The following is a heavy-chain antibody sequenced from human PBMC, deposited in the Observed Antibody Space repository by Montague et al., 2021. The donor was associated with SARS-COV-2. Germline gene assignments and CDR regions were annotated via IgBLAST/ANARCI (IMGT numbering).Heavy chain of an antibody. CDR2: TYYRSKWNT. J-gene: IGHJ4*02. V-gene: IGHV6-1*01. Sequence: CAISGDSVSADRAAWSWIRQSPSRGLEWLGKTYYRSKWNTDYAXXVRGRLTVNPDASKNEFSLELNYVTPEDTAVYYCVRYSGWFYFDFWGQGTLVTVSS. CDR1: GDSVSADRAA. D-gene: IGHD6-19*01. CDR3: VRYSGWFYFDF.